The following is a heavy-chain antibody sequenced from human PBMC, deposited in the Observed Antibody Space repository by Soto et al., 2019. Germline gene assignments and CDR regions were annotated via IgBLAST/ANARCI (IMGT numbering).Heavy chain of an antibody. D-gene: IGHD3-10*01. CDR1: GFTFSNAW. CDR2: IKSKTDGGTT. V-gene: IGHV3-15*01. CDR3: TTALRFATTFDI. Sequence: GGSLRLSCAASGFTFSNAWMSWVRQAPGKGLEWVGRIKSKTDGGTTDYAAPVKGRFTISRDDSKNTLYLQMNSLKTEDTAVYYCTTALRFATTFDIWGQGTMVTVSS. J-gene: IGHJ3*02.